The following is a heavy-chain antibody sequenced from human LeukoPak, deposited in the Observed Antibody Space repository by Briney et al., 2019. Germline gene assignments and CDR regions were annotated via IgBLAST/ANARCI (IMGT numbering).Heavy chain of an antibody. CDR1: GFTFSSYS. CDR3: ARETDSTLFDY. V-gene: IGHV3-48*04. CDR2: ISSSSSTI. Sequence: GGSLRLSCAASGFTFSSYSMNWVRQAPGKGLEWVSYISSSSSTIYYADSVKGRFTISRDNAKKSLYLQMNSLRAEDTAVYYCARETDSTLFDYWGQGTLVTVSS. D-gene: IGHD2-2*01. J-gene: IGHJ4*02.